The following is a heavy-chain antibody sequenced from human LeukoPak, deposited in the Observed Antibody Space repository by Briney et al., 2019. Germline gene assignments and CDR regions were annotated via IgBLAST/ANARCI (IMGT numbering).Heavy chain of an antibody. V-gene: IGHV4-39*07. CDR1: GGSISSSSYY. CDR3: ARGLRLGYCSGGSCYYWFDP. CDR2: IYYSGST. D-gene: IGHD2-15*01. J-gene: IGHJ5*02. Sequence: SETLSLTCTVSGGSISSSSYYWGWIRQPPGKGLEWIGSIYYSGSTYYNPSLKSRVTISADTSKNQFSLNLRSVIAADTAVYYCARGLRLGYCSGGSCYYWFDPWGQGTRVTVSS.